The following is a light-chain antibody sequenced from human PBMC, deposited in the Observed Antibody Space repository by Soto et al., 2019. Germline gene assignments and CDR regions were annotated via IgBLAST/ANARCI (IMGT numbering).Light chain of an antibody. CDR2: GAS. CDR3: QQYNHWPWT. J-gene: IGKJ1*01. Sequence: EILMTQSTATLSVSPGERAALSCRVSQSVSTFLAWYQHKPGQAPRLLIYGASTRATGIPARFSGSGSGTECTLTISSLQSEDSAVYYCQQYNHWPWTFGQGTKVEIK. V-gene: IGKV3-15*01. CDR1: QSVSTF.